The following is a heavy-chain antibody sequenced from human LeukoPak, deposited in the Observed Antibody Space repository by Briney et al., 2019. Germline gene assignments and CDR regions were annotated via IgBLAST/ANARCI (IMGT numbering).Heavy chain of an antibody. CDR1: SGSISSYY. J-gene: IGHJ6*03. CDR2: IYYSGST. Sequence: SETLSLTCTVSSGSISSYYWSWIRQPPGKGLEWIGYIYYSGSTNYNPSLKSRVTISVDTSKNQFSLKLSSVTAADTAVYYCARYSSSYRYYYMDVWGKGTTVTVSS. CDR3: ARYSSSYRYYYMDV. V-gene: IGHV4-59*01. D-gene: IGHD6-13*01.